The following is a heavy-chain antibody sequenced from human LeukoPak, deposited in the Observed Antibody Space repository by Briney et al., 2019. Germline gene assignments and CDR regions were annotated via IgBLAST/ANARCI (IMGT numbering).Heavy chain of an antibody. D-gene: IGHD3-9*01. J-gene: IGHJ4*02. CDR2: ISSSGSTI. CDR3: ARDGELRYFDWLQKGPKKDFDY. CDR1: GFTFSSYE. Sequence: PGGSLRLSCAASGFTFSSYEMNWVRQAPGKGLEWVSYISSSGSTIYYADSVKGRFTISRDNAKNSLYLQMNSLRAEDTAVYYCARDGELRYFDWLQKGPKKDFDYWGQGTLVTVSS. V-gene: IGHV3-48*03.